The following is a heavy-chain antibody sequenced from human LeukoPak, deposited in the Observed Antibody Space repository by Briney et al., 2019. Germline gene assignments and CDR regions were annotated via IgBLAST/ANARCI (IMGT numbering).Heavy chain of an antibody. J-gene: IGHJ4*02. CDR3: ARDKTFEVVNFFDY. Sequence: SETLSLTCTVSGGSISSGSYYWGWIRQPPGKGLEWIGSIYYSGSTYYNPSLKSRITVSLDTSKNQLSLKLSSVTAADTAVDYCARDKTFEVVNFFDYWGQGTLVTVSS. D-gene: IGHD3-3*01. CDR2: IYYSGST. CDR1: GGSISSGSYY. V-gene: IGHV4-39*07.